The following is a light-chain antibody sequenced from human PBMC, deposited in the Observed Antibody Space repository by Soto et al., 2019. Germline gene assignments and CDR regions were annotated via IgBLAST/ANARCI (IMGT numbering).Light chain of an antibody. J-gene: IGKJ1*01. CDR3: QQSYSTLTWT. Sequence: DIQMTQSPSSLSASVGDRVTITCRASQSISSYLNWYQQKPEEAPKLLIYAASSLQSGVPSRFSGSGSGTDFTLTISSLQPEDFATYYCQQSYSTLTWTFGQGTKVDIK. CDR1: QSISSY. V-gene: IGKV1-39*01. CDR2: AAS.